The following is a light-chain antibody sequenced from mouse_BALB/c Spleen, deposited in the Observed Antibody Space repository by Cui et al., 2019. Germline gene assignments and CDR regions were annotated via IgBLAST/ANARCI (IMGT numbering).Light chain of an antibody. V-gene: IGKV4-74*01. J-gene: IGKJ2*01. CDR2: STS. Sequence: QIVLTQSPAIMSASLGERVTMTCPASSSVSCSYLHWYQQKPGSSPKLLIYSTSNLASGVPARFSGSGSGTSYSLTISSMEAEDAATYYCHQYHRSPYTFGGGTKLEIK. CDR1: SSVSCSY. CDR3: HQYHRSPYT.